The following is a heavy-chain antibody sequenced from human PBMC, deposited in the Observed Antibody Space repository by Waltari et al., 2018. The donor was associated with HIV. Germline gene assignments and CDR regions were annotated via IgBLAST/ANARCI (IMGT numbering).Heavy chain of an antibody. J-gene: IGHJ4*02. CDR2: IYTTGGT. V-gene: IGHV4-61*02. D-gene: IGHD1-26*01. Sequence: QVQLQESGPGLVKPSQTLSLTCTVSGGSISSGSYYWSWIRQPAGKGLEWIGRIYTTGGTTSNPSLKSRVTISVDTSNNQFSLKLSSVTAADTAVYYCARLPYSGSYYFDYWGQGTLVTVSS. CDR3: ARLPYSGSYYFDY. CDR1: GGSISSGSYY.